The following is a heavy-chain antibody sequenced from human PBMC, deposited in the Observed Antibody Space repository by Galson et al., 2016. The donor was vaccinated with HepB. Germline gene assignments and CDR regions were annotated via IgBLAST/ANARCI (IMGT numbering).Heavy chain of an antibody. D-gene: IGHD6-19*01. V-gene: IGHV3-48*02. CDR3: AKDHGNRWLNNWFDP. CDR2: ISSSRDTI. Sequence: SLRLSCAVSGFTFSSFSMNWVRQAPGKGLEWVSYISSSRDTIYYADSVKGRFSISRDNSKNTLYLQMNSLRDEDTAVYYCAKDHGNRWLNNWFDPWGQGTLVTVSS. J-gene: IGHJ5*02. CDR1: GFTFSSFS.